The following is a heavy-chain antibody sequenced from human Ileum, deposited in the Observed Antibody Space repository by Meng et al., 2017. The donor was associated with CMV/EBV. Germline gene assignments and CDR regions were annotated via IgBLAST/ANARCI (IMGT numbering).Heavy chain of an antibody. V-gene: IGHV4-4*07. J-gene: IGHJ4*02. Sequence: QGHLPGPGPGPVQPSEPLSPPFSFSGGSMGGYYWGWIRQPAGKGLEWIGRIYVSVSTDYNPSLKSRATMSVDTSKKQFSLRLTSVTAADTAVYFCAREVDVDGAVPQKGGYYYDYWGQGILVTVSS. CDR1: GGSMGGYY. CDR3: AREVDVDGAVPQKGGYYYDY. D-gene: IGHD3-3*01. CDR2: IYVSVST.